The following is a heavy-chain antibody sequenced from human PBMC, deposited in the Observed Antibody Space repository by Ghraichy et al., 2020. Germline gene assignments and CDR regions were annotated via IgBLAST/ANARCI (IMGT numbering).Heavy chain of an antibody. CDR3: AKGTTVGYNWFDP. D-gene: IGHD4-23*01. CDR1: GFTFSSYA. Sequence: GGSLRLSCAASGFTFSSYAMSWVRQAPGKGLEWVSTISGSGGSTYYADSVKGRFTISRDNSKNTLYLQMSSLRAEDTAVYYCAKGTTVGYNWFDPWGQGTLVTVSS. V-gene: IGHV3-23*01. CDR2: ISGSGGST. J-gene: IGHJ5*02.